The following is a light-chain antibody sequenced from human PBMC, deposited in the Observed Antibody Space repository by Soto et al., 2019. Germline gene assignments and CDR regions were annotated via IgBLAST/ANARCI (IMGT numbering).Light chain of an antibody. CDR1: QSIATF. V-gene: IGKV3-11*01. J-gene: IGKJ2*01. CDR3: QQRTNWPPTHN. Sequence: EIVLTQSPATLSLSPGERATLSCRASQSIATFLTWYQQKPGQPPRLLIYDASKRATGIPARFSGSGSGTDFSLTISSLEPDDFAIYYCQQRTNWPPTHNFGQGTKLEIK. CDR2: DAS.